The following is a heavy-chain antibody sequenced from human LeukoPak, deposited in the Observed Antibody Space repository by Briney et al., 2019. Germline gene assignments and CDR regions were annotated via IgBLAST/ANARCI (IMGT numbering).Heavy chain of an antibody. CDR1: GFNFSSYW. V-gene: IGHV3-74*01. CDR3: ARVEKTREWLVRDYFDY. Sequence: GGSLRLSCAASGFNFSSYWMHWVRQAPGKGQVWVSRINSDGSSTSYADSVKGRFTISRDNAKNTLYLQMNSLRAEDTAVYYCARVEKTREWLVRDYFDYWGQGTLVTVSS. D-gene: IGHD6-19*01. J-gene: IGHJ4*02. CDR2: INSDGSST.